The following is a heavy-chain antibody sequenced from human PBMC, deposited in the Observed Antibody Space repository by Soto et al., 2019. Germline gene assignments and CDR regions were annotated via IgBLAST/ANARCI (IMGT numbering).Heavy chain of an antibody. V-gene: IGHV1-3*04. CDR1: GITYTTYA. D-gene: IGHD5-12*01. J-gene: IGHJ5*02. Sequence: QVQVVQSGAEVKKPGASVKISCKASGITYTTYAIHWVRQAPGQGLEWMGWINTGNGNTRYSQRFQGRVTLTTDTSARTAYMDLSSLTSEGPAVYYCARAISGYVTWGQGTLITVSS. CDR2: INTGNGNT. CDR3: ARAISGYVT.